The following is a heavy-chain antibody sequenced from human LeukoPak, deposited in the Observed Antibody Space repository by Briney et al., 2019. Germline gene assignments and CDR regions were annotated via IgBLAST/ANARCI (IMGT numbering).Heavy chain of an antibody. CDR1: GYTFTPYY. V-gene: IGHV1-46*01. CDR3: ARGQGYTQGYSYFDF. Sequence: ASVKASCKASGYTFTPYYIHWVRQAPGQGLEWMGIINPSEGSTKNAQKFQGRVTMTRDTSTSTVYMELSSLTSEDTAVYYCARGQGYTQGYSYFDFWGQGTLVTVSS. CDR2: INPSEGST. D-gene: IGHD2-15*01. J-gene: IGHJ4*02.